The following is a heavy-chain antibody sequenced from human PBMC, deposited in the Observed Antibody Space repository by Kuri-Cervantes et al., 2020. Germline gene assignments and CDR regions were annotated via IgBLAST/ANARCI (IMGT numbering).Heavy chain of an antibody. J-gene: IGHJ6*02. CDR1: GFTFSSYG. V-gene: IGHV3-30*18. Sequence: GGSLRLSCAASGFTFSSYGMHWVRQAPGKGLEWVAVISYDGSNKYYADSVKGRFTISRDNSKNTLYLQMNSLRAEDTAVYYCAKDRISSSWYYYYYYVMDVWGQGTTVTVSS. CDR3: AKDRISSSWYYYYYYVMDV. D-gene: IGHD6-13*01. CDR2: ISYDGSNK.